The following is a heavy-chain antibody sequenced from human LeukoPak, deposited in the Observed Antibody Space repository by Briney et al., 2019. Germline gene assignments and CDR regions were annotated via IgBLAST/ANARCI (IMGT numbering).Heavy chain of an antibody. CDR2: IKQDGSEK. CDR3: ARSPAVPGFVSVDY. CDR1: GFTFISYW. D-gene: IGHD6-19*01. Sequence: GGSLRLSCPASGFTFISYWMSWVRQPPGKGLEWVANIKQDGSEKFYVDSVKGRFTISRDNAKNSLYLEMNSLRAEDTAVYFCARSPAVPGFVSVDYWGQGTLVTVSS. J-gene: IGHJ4*02. V-gene: IGHV3-7*01.